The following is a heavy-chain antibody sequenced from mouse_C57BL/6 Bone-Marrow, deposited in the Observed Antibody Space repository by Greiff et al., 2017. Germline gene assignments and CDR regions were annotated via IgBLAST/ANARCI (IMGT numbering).Heavy chain of an antibody. CDR1: YTFSRRVH. V-gene: IGHV1-87*01. Sequence: QVQLQQSGPELARPWASVKISCQAFYTFSRRVHFAIRDTNYWMQWVKQRPGQGLEWIGAIYPGNGDTSYNQKFKGKATLTADKSSSTAYMQLSILTSEDSAVYYCASSYYGSSYVGYFDYWGQGTTLTVSS. CDR3: SEDSAVYYCASSYYGSSYVGYFDY. D-gene: IGHD1-1*01. J-gene: IGHJ2*01. CDR2: GQGLEWIG.